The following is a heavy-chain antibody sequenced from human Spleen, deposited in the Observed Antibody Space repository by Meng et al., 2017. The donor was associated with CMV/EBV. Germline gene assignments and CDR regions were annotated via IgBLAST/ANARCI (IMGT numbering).Heavy chain of an antibody. J-gene: IGHJ6*02. V-gene: IGHV3-21*01. CDR2: ISSSSSYI. CDR3: ARISIVGATRAAFYYYGMDV. CDR1: GFTFSSYS. D-gene: IGHD1-26*01. Sequence: GGSLRLSCAASGFTFSSYSMNWVRQAPGKGLEWVSSISSSSSYIYYADSVKGRFTISRDNAKNSLYLQMNSLRAEDTAVYYCARISIVGATRAAFYYYGMDVWGQGTTVTVSS.